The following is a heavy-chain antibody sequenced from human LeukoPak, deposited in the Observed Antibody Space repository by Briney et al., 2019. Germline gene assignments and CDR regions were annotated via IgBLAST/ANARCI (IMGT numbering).Heavy chain of an antibody. CDR3: AKEGDYYDSSGYYTPPDY. J-gene: IGHJ4*02. CDR2: IRYDGSNK. CDR1: GFTFSSYG. V-gene: IGHV3-30*02. Sequence: PGGSLRLSCAASGFTFSSYGMHWVRQAPGKGLEWVAFIRYDGSNKYYADSVKGRFTISRDNSKNTLYLQMNSLRAEDTAVYYCAKEGDYYDSSGYYTPPDYWGQGTLVTVSS. D-gene: IGHD3-22*01.